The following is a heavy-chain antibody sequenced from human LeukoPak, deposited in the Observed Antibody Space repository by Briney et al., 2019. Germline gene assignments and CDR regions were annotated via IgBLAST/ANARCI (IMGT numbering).Heavy chain of an antibody. CDR1: GYTFTGYY. D-gene: IGHD3-22*01. Sequence: ASVKVSCKASGYTFTGYYMHWVRQAPGQGLEWMGWINPNSGGTNYAQKFQGRVTMTRDTSISTAYMELSRLRSDDTAVYYCARRRSQYWYYDSSGYTHFVYWGQGTLVTVSS. CDR2: INPNSGGT. J-gene: IGHJ4*02. CDR3: ARRRSQYWYYDSSGYTHFVY. V-gene: IGHV1-2*02.